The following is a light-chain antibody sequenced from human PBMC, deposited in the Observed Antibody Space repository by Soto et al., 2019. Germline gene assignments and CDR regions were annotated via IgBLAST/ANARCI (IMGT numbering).Light chain of an antibody. Sequence: EIVVPQSPATLSVSPGERATLSCRASQSVGTNLAWYQQRPGQAPRLLIYGASTRATGIPARFSGSGSGTGFTLTITSLQSEDFAVYYCQEYDNWPPWTVGQGTKVDIK. CDR2: GAS. CDR3: QEYDNWPPWT. V-gene: IGKV3-15*01. CDR1: QSVGTN. J-gene: IGKJ1*01.